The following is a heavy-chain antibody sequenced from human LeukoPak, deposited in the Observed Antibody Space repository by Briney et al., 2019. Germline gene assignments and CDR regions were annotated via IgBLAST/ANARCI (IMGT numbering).Heavy chain of an antibody. V-gene: IGHV3-30*02. J-gene: IGHJ4*02. Sequence: GGSLRLSCAASGFTFSSYGMHWVRQAPGKGLEWVAFIRYDGSNKYYADSVKGRFTISRDNSKNTLHLQMNSLRAEDTAVYYCAKDGPEYYDYVWGSYRYYGYYFDYWGQGTLVTVSS. CDR1: GFTFSSYG. CDR2: IRYDGSNK. CDR3: AKDGPEYYDYVWGSYRYYGYYFDY. D-gene: IGHD3-16*02.